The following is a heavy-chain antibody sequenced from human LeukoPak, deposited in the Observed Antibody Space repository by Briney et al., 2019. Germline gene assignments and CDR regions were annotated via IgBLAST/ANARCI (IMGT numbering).Heavy chain of an antibody. CDR1: GYTFTGYY. D-gene: IGHD3-9*01. CDR3: ARESGYDILTGLDY. Sequence: ASVKVSCKASGYTFTGYYMHWVRQAPGQGLEWMGWINPSSGGTNYAQKFQGRVTMTRDTSISTAYMELSRLRSDDTAVYYCARESGYDILTGLDYWGQGTLVTVSS. J-gene: IGHJ4*02. CDR2: INPSSGGT. V-gene: IGHV1-2*02.